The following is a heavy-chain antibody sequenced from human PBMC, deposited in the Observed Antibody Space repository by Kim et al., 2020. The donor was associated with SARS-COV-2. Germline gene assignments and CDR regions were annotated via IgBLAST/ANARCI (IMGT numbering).Heavy chain of an antibody. CDR3: AKGYSSGWYFVGTPERFDY. V-gene: IGHV3-33*06. D-gene: IGHD6-19*01. Sequence: GRFTISRDNSKNTLYLQMNSLRAEDTAVYYCAKGYSSGWYFVGTPERFDYWGQGTLVTVSS. J-gene: IGHJ4*02.